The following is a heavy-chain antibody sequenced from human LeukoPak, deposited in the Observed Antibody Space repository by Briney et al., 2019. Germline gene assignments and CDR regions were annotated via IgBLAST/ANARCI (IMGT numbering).Heavy chain of an antibody. CDR3: RGSSGWFKYYFDY. J-gene: IGHJ4*02. CDR2: INHSGSS. CDR1: GGSFSGYY. Sequence: PSVTLSLTCAVYGGSFSGYYWSWIRQPPGKGLEWIGEINHSGSSNYNPSLKSRVTISVDTSKNQFSLKLSSVTAADTAVYYCRGSSGWFKYYFDYWGQGTLVTVSS. D-gene: IGHD6-19*01. V-gene: IGHV4-34*01.